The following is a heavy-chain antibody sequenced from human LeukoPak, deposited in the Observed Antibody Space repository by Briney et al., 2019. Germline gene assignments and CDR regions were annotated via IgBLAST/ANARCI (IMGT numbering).Heavy chain of an antibody. Sequence: SETLSLTCTVSGGSLTSYYWSWIRQPPGKGLEWTGHMSYSGSTNYNPSLKSRVTISLDTPKNQFSLKLSSVTAADTAVYYCARNRGGAAAGFDPWGQGTLVTVSS. CDR1: GGSLTSYY. D-gene: IGHD6-13*01. J-gene: IGHJ5*02. CDR2: MSYSGST. V-gene: IGHV4-59*01. CDR3: ARNRGGAAAGFDP.